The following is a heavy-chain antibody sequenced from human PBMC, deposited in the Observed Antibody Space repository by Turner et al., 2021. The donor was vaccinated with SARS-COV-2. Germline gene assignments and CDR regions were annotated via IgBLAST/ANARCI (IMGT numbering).Heavy chain of an antibody. V-gene: IGHV4-39*01. Sequence: QLQLQESGPGLVKPSETMCLTCTVAGGSISSSSYYWGWIRQPPGKGLELIGSIYYSGSTYYNPSLKSRVTISVDTSKIQFSLKLSSVTAADTAVYYCAGEVVVLATTHYGMDVWGQGTTVTVSS. J-gene: IGHJ6*02. CDR1: GGSISSSSYY. CDR3: AGEVVVLATTHYGMDV. D-gene: IGHD2-21*01. CDR2: IYYSGST.